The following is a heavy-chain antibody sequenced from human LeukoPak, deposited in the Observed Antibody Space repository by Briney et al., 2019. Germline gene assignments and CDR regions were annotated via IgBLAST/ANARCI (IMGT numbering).Heavy chain of an antibody. CDR1: GFTFSSYE. Sequence: GGSLRLSCAASGFTFSSYEMNWVRQAPGKGLEWVSYISSSGSTIYYADSVKGRFTISRDNAKNSLYLQMDSLRAEDTAVYYCTTDSMTTVTTRDYYYMDVWGKGTTVTVSS. CDR3: TTDSMTTVTTRDYYYMDV. J-gene: IGHJ6*03. D-gene: IGHD4-17*01. CDR2: ISSSGSTI. V-gene: IGHV3-48*03.